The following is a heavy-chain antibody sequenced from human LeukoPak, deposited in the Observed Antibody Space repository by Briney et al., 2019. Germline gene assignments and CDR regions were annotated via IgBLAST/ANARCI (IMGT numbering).Heavy chain of an antibody. CDR3: ARGIDILTGFNWFDP. V-gene: IGHV4-34*01. J-gene: IGHJ5*02. D-gene: IGHD3-9*01. CDR1: GGSFSGYY. CDR2: INHSGST. Sequence: SETLSLTCAVYGGSFSGYYWSWIRQPPGKGLEWIGEINHSGSTNYNPSLKSRVTISVDTSKNQFSLKLSSVTAADTAVYYCARGIDILTGFNWFDPWGQGTLVTVSS.